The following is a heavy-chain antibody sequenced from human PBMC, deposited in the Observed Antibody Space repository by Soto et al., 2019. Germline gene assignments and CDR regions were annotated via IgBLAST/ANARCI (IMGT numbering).Heavy chain of an antibody. CDR3: AKRSPSGTYYFDY. Sequence: GGSLRLSGAASGFTFSSYAMTWVRQGPGKGLEWVSSIGTTTGDMLYADSVKGRFTISRDNSRNTLYLQMNSLRTEDTAIYYCAKRSPSGTYYFDYWGQGTLVTVSS. V-gene: IGHV3-23*01. D-gene: IGHD1-26*01. CDR2: IGTTTGDM. CDR1: GFTFSSYA. J-gene: IGHJ4*02.